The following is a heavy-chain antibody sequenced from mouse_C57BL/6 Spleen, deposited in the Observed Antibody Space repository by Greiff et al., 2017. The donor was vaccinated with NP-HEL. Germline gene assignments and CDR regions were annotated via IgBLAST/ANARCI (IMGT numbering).Heavy chain of an antibody. CDR3: ARRSHGEAMDY. CDR2: IYPGSGNT. J-gene: IGHJ4*01. V-gene: IGHV1-66*01. D-gene: IGHD1-2*01. CDR1: GYSFTSYY. Sequence: VQLQQSGPELVKPGASVKISCKASGYSFTSYYIHWVKQRPGQGLEWIGWIYPGSGNTKYNEKFKGKATLTADTSSSTAYMQLSSLTSEDSAVYYCARRSHGEAMDYWGQGTSVTVSS.